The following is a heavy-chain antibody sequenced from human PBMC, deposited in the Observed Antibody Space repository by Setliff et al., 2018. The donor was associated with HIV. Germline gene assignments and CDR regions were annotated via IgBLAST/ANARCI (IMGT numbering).Heavy chain of an antibody. Sequence: GASVKVSCKASGYSFTNYGISWVRQAPGQGLEWMGWISSYNDNTNYALNLQGRVTMTTDTSTSTASMELRSLRSGDTAVYYCARDDVGYCSGGSCYHLFDTFDIWGQGTVVTVSS. D-gene: IGHD2-15*01. CDR3: ARDDVGYCSGGSCYHLFDTFDI. J-gene: IGHJ3*02. V-gene: IGHV1-18*01. CDR1: GYSFTNYG. CDR2: ISSYNDNT.